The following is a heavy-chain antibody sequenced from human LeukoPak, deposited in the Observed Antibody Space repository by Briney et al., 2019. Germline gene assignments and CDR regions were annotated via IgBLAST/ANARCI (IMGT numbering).Heavy chain of an antibody. V-gene: IGHV1-3*01. CDR1: GYTFTSYA. CDR2: IHADTGNT. CDR3: ARGALQACDY. Sequence: ASVKVSCKASGYTFTSYAMHWVRQAPGQRLEWMGWIHADTGNTKYSQKFQGRVTITRDTSASTAYMELSSLRSEDTALYYCARGALQACDYWGQGTLVTVSS. J-gene: IGHJ4*02.